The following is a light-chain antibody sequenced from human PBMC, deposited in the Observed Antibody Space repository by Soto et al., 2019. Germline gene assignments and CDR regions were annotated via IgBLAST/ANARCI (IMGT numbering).Light chain of an antibody. CDR2: AAS. CDR1: ESISNF. J-gene: IGKJ1*01. V-gene: IGKV1-5*01. Sequence: DIQMTQSPSTLSASVGDRVTITCRASESISNFLAWYKQKPGKAPKVLIYAASTLQSGVPSRFRGSGSGTDFTLTISCLQSEDFETYYCQQYYSYPLTFGQGTKVDIK. CDR3: QQYYSYPLT.